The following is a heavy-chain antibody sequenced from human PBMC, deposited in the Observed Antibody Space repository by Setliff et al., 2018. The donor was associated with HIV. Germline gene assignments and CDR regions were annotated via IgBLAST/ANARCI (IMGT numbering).Heavy chain of an antibody. CDR1: GFSVTNNY. CDR2: LYSAGTS. D-gene: IGHD4-4*01. V-gene: IGHV3-53*01. J-gene: IGHJ3*02. Sequence: GSLRLSCAASGFSVTNNYMMWVRQAPGKGLEWVSTLYSAGTSYFAGSVAGRFTISRDTSKNTLYLQMNSLRAEDTAIYYCASTDTSNYDAFDIWGPGTMVTVSS. CDR3: ASTDTSNYDAFDI.